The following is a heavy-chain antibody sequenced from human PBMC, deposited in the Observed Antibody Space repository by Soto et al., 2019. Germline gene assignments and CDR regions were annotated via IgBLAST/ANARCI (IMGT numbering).Heavy chain of an antibody. J-gene: IGHJ5*02. CDR1: GFSLSTSGVG. CDR2: IYWDDDK. CDR3: AHSSNLYYYDSGSYSGFFDP. Sequence: QITLKESGPTLVKPTQTLTLTCTFSGFSLSTSGVGVGWIRQPPGKALEWLALIYWDDDKRYSPSLKSRLTITKDTSKNQVVLTMTNMDPVDTATYYCAHSSNLYYYDSGSYSGFFDPWGQGTLVTVSS. D-gene: IGHD3-10*01. V-gene: IGHV2-5*02.